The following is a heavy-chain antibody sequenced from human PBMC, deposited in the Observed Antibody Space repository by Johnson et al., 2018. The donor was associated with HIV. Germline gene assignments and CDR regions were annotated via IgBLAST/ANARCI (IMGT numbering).Heavy chain of an antibody. D-gene: IGHD5-18*01. V-gene: IGHV3-30*14. CDR1: GFTFSSYA. Sequence: QVQLVESGGGVVQPGRSLRLSCAASGFTFSSYAMHWVRQAPGKGLEWVAVISYDGSNKYYADSVKGRFTISRDNSKNTLYLQISSLRAEDTAVYYCARAYSYGAFDIWGQGTMVTVSS. J-gene: IGHJ3*02. CDR3: ARAYSYGAFDI. CDR2: ISYDGSNK.